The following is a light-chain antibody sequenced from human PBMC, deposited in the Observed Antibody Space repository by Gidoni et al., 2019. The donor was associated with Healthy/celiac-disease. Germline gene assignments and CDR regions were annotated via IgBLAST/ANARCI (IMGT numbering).Light chain of an antibody. V-gene: IGKV1-39*01. CDR1: QSISSY. Sequence: PLAPSPSSPSASVGDRVTITCRASQSISSYLNWYQQKPGKAPKLLIYAASSLQSGVPSRFSGSGSGTDFTLTISSLQPEDFATYYCQQSYSTLWTFGQGTKVEIK. CDR2: AAS. J-gene: IGKJ1*01. CDR3: QQSYSTLWT.